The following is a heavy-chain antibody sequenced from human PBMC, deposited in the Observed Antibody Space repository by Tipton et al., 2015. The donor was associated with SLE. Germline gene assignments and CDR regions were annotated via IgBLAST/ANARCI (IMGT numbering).Heavy chain of an antibody. CDR1: GISISSAGYS. D-gene: IGHD3-10*01. J-gene: IGHJ6*02. CDR2: MYNTGST. Sequence: TLSLTCTVSGISISSAGYSWSWIRQSPGKGLEWIGYMYNTGSTSYNPSLRSRVTISVDTSKNHFSLELTSVTAADTAVYYCARQRLRLLSPLDAWGQGTTVTVS. CDR3: ARQRLRLLSPLDA. V-gene: IGHV4-30-2*06.